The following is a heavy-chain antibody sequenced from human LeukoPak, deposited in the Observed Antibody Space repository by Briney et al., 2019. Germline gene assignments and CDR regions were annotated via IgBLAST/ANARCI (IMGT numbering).Heavy chain of an antibody. Sequence: SETLSLTCAVYGGSFSGYYWSWIRQPPGKGLEWIGEINHSGSTNYNPSLKSRVTISVDTSKNQFSLKLSSVTAADTAVYYCARVKQWLVPEPDAFDIWGQGTMVTVSS. CDR2: INHSGST. D-gene: IGHD6-19*01. V-gene: IGHV4-34*01. CDR3: ARVKQWLVPEPDAFDI. CDR1: GGSFSGYY. J-gene: IGHJ3*02.